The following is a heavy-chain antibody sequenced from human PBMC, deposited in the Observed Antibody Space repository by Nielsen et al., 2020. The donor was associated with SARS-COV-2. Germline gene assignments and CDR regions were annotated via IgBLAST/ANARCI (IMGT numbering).Heavy chain of an antibody. V-gene: IGHV3-74*01. J-gene: IGHJ3*02. Sequence: GESLKISCVASGITLGSHWMHWVRQVPGKGLVWVSGINADGSATHYSDAVKGRFIVSRDNAKNTVHLEMNSLRPEDTAIYYCAREGRIVQANYDAFDIWGQGTVATVSS. CDR3: AREGRIVQANYDAFDI. CDR2: INADGSAT. D-gene: IGHD1-26*01. CDR1: GITLGSHW.